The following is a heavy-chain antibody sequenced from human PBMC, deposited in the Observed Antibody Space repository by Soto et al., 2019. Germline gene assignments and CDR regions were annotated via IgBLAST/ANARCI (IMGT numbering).Heavy chain of an antibody. J-gene: IGHJ6*02. CDR3: ARAKEDIVLVPAAILYYYYGMDV. CDR2: ISYDGSNK. Sequence: QVQLVESGGGVVQPGRSLRLSCAASGFTFSSYAMHWVRQAPGKGLEWVAVISYDGSNKYYADSVKGRFTISRDNSKNTMYLQMNSLSAEDTAVYYCARAKEDIVLVPAAILYYYYGMDVWGQGTTVTVSS. CDR1: GFTFSSYA. D-gene: IGHD2-2*01. V-gene: IGHV3-30*04.